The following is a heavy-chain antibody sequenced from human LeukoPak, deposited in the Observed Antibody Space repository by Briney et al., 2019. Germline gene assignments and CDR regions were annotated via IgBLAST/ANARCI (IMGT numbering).Heavy chain of an antibody. CDR1: GFTFSSYA. Sequence: PGGSLRLSCSGSGFTFSSYAMSWVRQAPGKGLEWVSVISGSSDTTYYADSVKGRFIISRDNSKNTLYLQMNSLRAEDTAVYYCTARYCRSTICYGEYFQRWGQGSLVTVSS. CDR3: TARYCRSTICYGEYFQR. CDR2: ISGSSDTT. V-gene: IGHV3-23*01. J-gene: IGHJ1*01. D-gene: IGHD2-2*01.